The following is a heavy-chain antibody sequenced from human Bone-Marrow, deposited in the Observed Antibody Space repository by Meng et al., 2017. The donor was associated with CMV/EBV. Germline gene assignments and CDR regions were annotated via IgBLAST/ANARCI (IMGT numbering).Heavy chain of an antibody. CDR2: MSPNSDYT. J-gene: IGHJ4*02. V-gene: IGHV1-8*01. CDR1: GGTFTSYD. CDR3: ARGSDAGVDY. Sequence: ASVKVSCKASGGTFTSYDINWVRQATGQGLEWMGWMSPNSDYTGYAQKFQGRVTMTRNTSDSTAYMELISLTSEDTAVYYCARGSDAGVDYWGQGTLVTVSS. D-gene: IGHD7-27*01.